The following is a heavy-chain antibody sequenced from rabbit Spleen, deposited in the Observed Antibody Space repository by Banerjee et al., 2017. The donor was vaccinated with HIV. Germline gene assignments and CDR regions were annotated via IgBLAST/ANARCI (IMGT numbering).Heavy chain of an antibody. J-gene: IGHJ4*01. CDR3: ARETSSGWGIVSFYFSL. CDR1: GFSFSGDYW. D-gene: IGHD4-1*01. V-gene: IGHV1S45*01. CDR2: IYAGSSGDT. Sequence: QEQLVESGGGLVQPGGSLKLSCTASGFSFSGDYWICWVRQAPGKGLEWIACIYAGSSGDTYYASWAKGRFTISRTSSTTVTLQMTSLTAADTATYFCARETSSGWGIVSFYFSLWGQGTLVTVS.